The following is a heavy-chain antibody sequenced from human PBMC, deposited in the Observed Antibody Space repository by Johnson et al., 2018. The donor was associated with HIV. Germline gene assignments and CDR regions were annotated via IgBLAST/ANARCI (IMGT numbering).Heavy chain of an antibody. D-gene: IGHD7-27*01. V-gene: IGHV3-30*02. Sequence: QVQLVESGGGVVQPGGSLRLSCAASGFTFSSYGMHWVRQAPGKGLEWVAFIRYDGSNKYYTDSVKGRFPISRDNSKNTLYLQMNSLRAEDTAVYYCVRDFGHWDDAFGFWGRGTKVTVSS. J-gene: IGHJ3*01. CDR1: GFTFSSYG. CDR2: IRYDGSNK. CDR3: VRDFGHWDDAFGF.